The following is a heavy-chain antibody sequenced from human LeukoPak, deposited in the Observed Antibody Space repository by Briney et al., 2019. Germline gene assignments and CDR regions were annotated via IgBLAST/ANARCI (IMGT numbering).Heavy chain of an antibody. Sequence: GGSLRLSCAASGFTFSSYSMNWVRQAPGKGLEWVAFIRYDGSNKYYADSVKGRFTISRDNSKNTLYLQMNSLRAEDTAVYYCAKGKRRYYYDSSGYDAFDIWGQGTMVTVSS. J-gene: IGHJ3*02. CDR3: AKGKRRYYYDSSGYDAFDI. V-gene: IGHV3-30*02. D-gene: IGHD3-22*01. CDR2: IRYDGSNK. CDR1: GFTFSSYS.